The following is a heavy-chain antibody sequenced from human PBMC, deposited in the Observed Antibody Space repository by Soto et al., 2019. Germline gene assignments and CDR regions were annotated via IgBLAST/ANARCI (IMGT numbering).Heavy chain of an antibody. CDR3: ARVRVIRGVIPSHFGL. CDR1: GGTFNSYG. V-gene: IGHV1-69*06. D-gene: IGHD3-10*01. J-gene: IGHJ4*02. CDR2: IIPLYGTV. Sequence: QAHLAQSGAEVKKPGSSVTVSCKASGGTFNSYGISWVRQAPGQGLDWMGVIIPLYGTVNYAQKFQGRVPITADKSTSTAYMDLNSLRSDDTAVYYCARVRVIRGVIPSHFGLWGQGTQVTVSS.